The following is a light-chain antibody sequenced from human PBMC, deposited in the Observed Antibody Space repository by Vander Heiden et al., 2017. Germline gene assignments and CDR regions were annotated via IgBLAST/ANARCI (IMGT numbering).Light chain of an antibody. V-gene: IGLV1-44*01. CDR2: SNN. CDR3: AAWDDSLNSWV. J-gene: IGLJ3*02. Sequence: QPTLTHPASASRTPGPRVTISCSGSSSNIGSNTVNWYQQFPGTAPNLLIHSNNQRPSGVPDRFSGSKSGTSASLAISGLQSEDEADYYCAAWDDSLNSWVFGGGTKLTVL. CDR1: SSNIGSNT.